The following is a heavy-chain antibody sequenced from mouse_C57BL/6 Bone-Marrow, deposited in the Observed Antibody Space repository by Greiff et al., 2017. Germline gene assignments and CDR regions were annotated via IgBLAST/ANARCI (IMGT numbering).Heavy chain of an antibody. D-gene: IGHD3-2*02. CDR2: INPNSGYP. CDR3: ARPLTAQATYYFDY. V-gene: IGHV1-7*01. CDR1: GYTFTSYW. J-gene: IGHJ2*01. Sequence: QVQLQHSGAELAKPGASVKLSCKASGYTFTSYWMHWVKQRPGQGLEWIGFINPNSGYPKYNQTFKDKATLTEDKSSSTAYMQLSSLTYEDSAVDYCARPLTAQATYYFDYWGKGTTLTVSS.